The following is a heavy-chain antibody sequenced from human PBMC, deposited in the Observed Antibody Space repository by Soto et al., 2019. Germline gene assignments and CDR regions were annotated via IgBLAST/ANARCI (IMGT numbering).Heavy chain of an antibody. CDR2: INHSGST. D-gene: IGHD6-19*01. CDR1: GGSFSGYY. J-gene: IGHJ4*02. Sequence: SETLSLTCAVYGGSFSGYYWSWIRQPPGKGLEWIGEINHSGSTNYNPSLKSRVAISVDTSKNQFSLKLSSVTAADTAVYYCARGEQWLVPFDYWGQGTLVTVSS. V-gene: IGHV4-34*01. CDR3: ARGEQWLVPFDY.